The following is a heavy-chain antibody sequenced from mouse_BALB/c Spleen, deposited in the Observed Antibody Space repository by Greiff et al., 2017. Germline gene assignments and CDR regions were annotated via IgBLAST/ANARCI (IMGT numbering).Heavy chain of an antibody. D-gene: IGHD2-4*01. Sequence: VQLQQSAAELARPGASVKMSCKASGYTFTSYTMHWVKQRPGQGLEWIGYINPSSGYTEYNQKFKDKTTLTADKSSSTAYMQLSSLTSEDSAVYYCARSDYDYDYWYFDVWGAGTTVTVSS. V-gene: IGHV1-4*02. J-gene: IGHJ1*01. CDR1: GYTFTSYT. CDR2: INPSSGYT. CDR3: ARSDYDYDYWYFDV.